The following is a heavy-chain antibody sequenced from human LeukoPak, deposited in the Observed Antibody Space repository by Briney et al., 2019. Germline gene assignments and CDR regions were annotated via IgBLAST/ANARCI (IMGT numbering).Heavy chain of an antibody. CDR2: IKQDGSEK. CDR3: ARILGEYSDSNGYLLRNWFDP. V-gene: IGHV3-7*03. J-gene: IGHJ5*02. CDR1: GFTFSSFW. D-gene: IGHD3-22*01. Sequence: PGGSLRLSCAASGFTFSSFWMTWVRQAPGKGLEWVANIKQDGSEKYYVDCVKGRFTISRDNARNSLYLQMNSLRAEDTAMYYCARILGEYSDSNGYLLRNWFDPWGQGTQVTVSS.